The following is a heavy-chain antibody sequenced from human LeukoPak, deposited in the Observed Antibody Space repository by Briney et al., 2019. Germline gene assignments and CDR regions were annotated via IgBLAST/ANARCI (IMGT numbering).Heavy chain of an antibody. CDR1: GFIITSHW. CDR3: VRGGGTPDM. J-gene: IGHJ3*02. V-gene: IGHV3-7*01. D-gene: IGHD2-15*01. CDR2: IKQDGSDK. Sequence: PGGSLRLSCEASGFIITSHWMSWVRQAPGKRPEWVANIKQDGSDKYYLDSVKGRFTTSRDNAKNSLYLQMNSLRDEDTAMYYCVRGGGTPDMWGQETMVTVSS.